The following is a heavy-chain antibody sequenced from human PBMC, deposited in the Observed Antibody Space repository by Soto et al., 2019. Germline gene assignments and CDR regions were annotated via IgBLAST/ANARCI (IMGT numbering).Heavy chain of an antibody. J-gene: IGHJ4*02. Sequence: ASVKVSCKASGYTFTSYAMHWVRQAPGQRLEWMGIINASSGSTRYAQKFQGRVTMTRDTSTSTVYMELSSLRSEDTAVYYCARGISNDYGDYGHDYWGQGTLVTVSS. D-gene: IGHD4-17*01. CDR3: ARGISNDYGDYGHDY. V-gene: IGHV1-46*03. CDR1: GYTFTSYA. CDR2: INASSGST.